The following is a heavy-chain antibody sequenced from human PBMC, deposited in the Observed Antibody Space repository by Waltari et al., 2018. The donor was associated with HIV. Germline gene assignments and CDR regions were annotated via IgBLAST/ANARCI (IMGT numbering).Heavy chain of an antibody. J-gene: IGHJ6*02. Sequence: EVQLVESGGGLVQPGRSLRLSCTASGFTFGDYAMSWVRQAPGKGLEWVGFIRSKADGGTTEYAASVKGRFTISRDDSKSIAYLQMNSLKTEDTAVYYCTRSRFGDPWYGMDVWGQGTTVTVSS. D-gene: IGHD3-10*01. CDR3: TRSRFGDPWYGMDV. CDR1: GFTFGDYA. V-gene: IGHV3-49*04. CDR2: IRSKADGGTT.